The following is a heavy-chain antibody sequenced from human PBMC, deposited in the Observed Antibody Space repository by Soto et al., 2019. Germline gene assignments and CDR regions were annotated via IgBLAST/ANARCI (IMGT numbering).Heavy chain of an antibody. CDR3: ARQIYDSDTGPNFQYYFDS. CDR2: IDPSDSQT. J-gene: IGHJ4*02. D-gene: IGHD3-22*01. V-gene: IGHV5-10-1*01. CDR1: GYSFAGYW. Sequence: ESLKISRKVSGYSFAGYWITWVRQKPGKGLEWMGRIDPSDSQTYYSPSFRGHVTISATKSITTVVLQWSSLTASDTAMYYCARQIYDSDTGPNFQYYFDSWGQGTPVTVSS.